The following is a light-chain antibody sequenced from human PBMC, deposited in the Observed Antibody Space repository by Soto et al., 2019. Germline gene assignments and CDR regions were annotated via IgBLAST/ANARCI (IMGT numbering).Light chain of an antibody. V-gene: IGKV1-27*01. CDR1: QGISNY. Sequence: DIQMTNTNSSLSASVGDRVTLTCRASQGISNYLAWYQQKPGKVPKLLIYAASTLQSGVPSRFRGSGSGTLFTLAINNLQPEDFGTYYCQHYDSYPLTFGGGTKVDI. J-gene: IGKJ4*01. CDR2: AAS. CDR3: QHYDSYPLT.